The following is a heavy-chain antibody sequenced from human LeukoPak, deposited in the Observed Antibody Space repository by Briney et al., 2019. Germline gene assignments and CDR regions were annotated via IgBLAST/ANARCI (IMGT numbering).Heavy chain of an antibody. Sequence: GGSLRLSCAASGFTFSSYWMHWVRQAPGKGLVWVSRINSDGSSTSYADSVKGRFTISGDNAKNTLYLQMNSLRAEDTAVYYCARDSSGWHSYWLPYYYYYYMDVWGKGTTVTVSS. J-gene: IGHJ6*03. V-gene: IGHV3-74*01. CDR3: ARDSSGWHSYWLPYYYYYYMDV. CDR1: GFTFSSYW. D-gene: IGHD6-19*01. CDR2: INSDGSST.